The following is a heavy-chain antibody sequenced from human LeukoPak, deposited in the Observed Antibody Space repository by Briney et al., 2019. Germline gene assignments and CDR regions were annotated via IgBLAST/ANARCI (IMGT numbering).Heavy chain of an antibody. CDR1: GGSISSSSYN. V-gene: IGHV4-39*01. CDR2: IYYSGTT. D-gene: IGHD4-17*01. J-gene: IGHJ1*01. CDR3: ARDYGDYEGYFQH. Sequence: KPSETLSLTCAVSGGSISSSSYNWGWIRQPPGKGREWIGSIYYSGTTYYNPSLKSRVTILVDTSKNQFSLKLRSVTAADTAVYYCARDYGDYEGYFQHWGQGTLVTVSS.